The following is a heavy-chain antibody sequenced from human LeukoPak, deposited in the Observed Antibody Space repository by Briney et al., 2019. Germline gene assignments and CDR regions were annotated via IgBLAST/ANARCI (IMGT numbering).Heavy chain of an antibody. D-gene: IGHD3-22*01. CDR2: MNPNSGNT. CDR1: GYTFTSYD. V-gene: IGHV1-8*01. CDR3: ARDPDYYDSSGYYYTSEWFDP. Sequence: ASVKVSCKASGYTFTSYDINWVRQATGQGLEWMGWMNPNSGNTGYAQKFQGRVTMTRNTSISTAYMELSSLRSEDTAVYYCARDPDYYDSSGYYYTSEWFDPWGQGTLVTVSS. J-gene: IGHJ5*02.